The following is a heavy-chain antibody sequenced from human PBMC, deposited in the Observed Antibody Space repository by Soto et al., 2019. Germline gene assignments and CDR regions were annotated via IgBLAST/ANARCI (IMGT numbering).Heavy chain of an antibody. CDR1: GGSFSGYY. J-gene: IGHJ5*02. V-gene: IGHV4-34*01. CDR3: ARAGLLFGANWFDP. D-gene: IGHD3-10*01. CDR2: INHSGST. Sequence: QVQLQQWGAGLLKPSETLSLTCAVYGGSFSGYYWSWIRQPPGKGLEWIGEINHSGSTNYNPSLKSRVPTSVDTSKNQFSLKLSSVVAADTAVYYCARAGLLFGANWFDPWGQGTLVTVSS.